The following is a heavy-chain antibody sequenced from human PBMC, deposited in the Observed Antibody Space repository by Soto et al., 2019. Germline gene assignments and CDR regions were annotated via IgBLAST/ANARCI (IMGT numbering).Heavy chain of an antibody. CDR2: IYHSGST. J-gene: IGHJ5*02. Sequence: KTSETLSLTCTVSAYSISNGYYWGWIRQPPGKGLEWIGTIYHSGSTHYNPSLQSRVTISVDTSKNQFSLKLSSVTAADTAVYYCARLLGSSGWTGGNWFDPWGQGTLVTVSS. V-gene: IGHV4-38-2*02. CDR3: ARLLGSSGWTGGNWFDP. D-gene: IGHD6-19*01. CDR1: AYSISNGYY.